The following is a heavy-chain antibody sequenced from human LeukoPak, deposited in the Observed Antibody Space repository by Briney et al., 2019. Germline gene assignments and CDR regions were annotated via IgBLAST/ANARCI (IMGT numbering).Heavy chain of an antibody. CDR3: ARDTSGSYPPEYFQH. J-gene: IGHJ1*01. Sequence: SETLSLTCTVSGGSISTYYWTWIRRPPGKGLEWIGYIYYSGSTNYNPSLKSRVTISVDTSKNQFSLKLSSVTAADTAVYYCARDTSGSYPPEYFQHWGQGTLVTVSS. V-gene: IGHV4-59*01. CDR1: GGSISTYY. D-gene: IGHD1-26*01. CDR2: IYYSGST.